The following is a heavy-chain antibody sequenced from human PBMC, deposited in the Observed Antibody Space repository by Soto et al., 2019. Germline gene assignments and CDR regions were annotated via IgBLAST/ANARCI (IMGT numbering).Heavy chain of an antibody. V-gene: IGHV3-74*01. CDR1: GFTFNTYW. Sequence: EVQLVESGGGLVQPGGSLRLSCAASGFTFNTYWMHWVRQDPGKGLVWVSRINNDASSTSYADSVKGRLTVSRDNAKNTLYLHLYNLRAEDTAVYYCASGGVAGAGTYYNDFWGRGTLVTVSS. J-gene: IGHJ4*02. D-gene: IGHD3-10*01. CDR3: ASGGVAGAGTYYNDF. CDR2: INNDASST.